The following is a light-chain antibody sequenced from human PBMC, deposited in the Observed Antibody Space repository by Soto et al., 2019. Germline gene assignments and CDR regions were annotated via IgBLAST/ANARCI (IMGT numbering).Light chain of an antibody. Sequence: DIQMTQSPSTLSASVGDRVSITCRTSQNIKSRLAWYQQKPGKAPKLLIYMASSLQSGVPSRFSGSGSGTEFTLTINSLLPDDFATYFCQEYDGHCTFGQGTKLEMK. J-gene: IGKJ2*02. CDR3: QEYDGHCT. V-gene: IGKV1-5*03. CDR2: MAS. CDR1: QNIKSR.